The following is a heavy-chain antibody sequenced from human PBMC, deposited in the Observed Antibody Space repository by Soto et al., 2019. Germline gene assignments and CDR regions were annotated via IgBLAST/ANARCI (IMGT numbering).Heavy chain of an antibody. CDR2: ISYNGINK. D-gene: IGHD2-15*01. CDR1: GFTFSTSG. V-gene: IGHV3-30*03. Sequence: GGSLRLSCAASGFTFSTSGMQWVRQAPGKGLEWVSLISYNGINKYYSDSVKGRFTISRDNSKDTLYLQMNSLGTEDTAVYYCTRNSHGWSDYWGQGTLVTVSS. CDR3: TRNSHGWSDY. J-gene: IGHJ4*02.